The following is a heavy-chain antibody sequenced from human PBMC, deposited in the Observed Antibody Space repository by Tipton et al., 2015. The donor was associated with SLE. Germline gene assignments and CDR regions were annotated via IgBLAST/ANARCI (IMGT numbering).Heavy chain of an antibody. J-gene: IGHJ4*02. CDR2: INHSGST. Sequence: TLSLTCAVYGGSFSGYYWSWIRQPPGKGLEWIGEINHSGSTNYNPSLKSRVTISVDTSKNQFSLKLSSVTAADTAVYYCANLSRFLESWGQGTLLTVSS. CDR3: ANLSRFLES. D-gene: IGHD3-3*01. V-gene: IGHV4-34*01. CDR1: GGSFSGYY.